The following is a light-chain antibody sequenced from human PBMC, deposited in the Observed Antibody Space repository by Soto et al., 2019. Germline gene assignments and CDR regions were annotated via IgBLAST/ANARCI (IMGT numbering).Light chain of an antibody. CDR3: QQYNQWPLYT. CDR1: QSVRGN. V-gene: IGKV3-15*01. Sequence: EIVMTQSPATLSVSPGEGATLSCRASQSVRGNLAWYQQKPGQAPRLLIYGASTRATGIPARFSGGGSGTDFTLTISSLQSEDFAIYYCQQYNQWPLYTFGQGTKLEI. CDR2: GAS. J-gene: IGKJ2*01.